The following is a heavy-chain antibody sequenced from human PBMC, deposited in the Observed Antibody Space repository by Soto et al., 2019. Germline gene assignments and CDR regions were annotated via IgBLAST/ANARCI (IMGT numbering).Heavy chain of an antibody. D-gene: IGHD2-2*01. CDR1: GFTFSSYA. Sequence: GGSLRLSCAASGFTFSSYAMSWVRQAPGKGLEWVLAISGSGGSTYYADSVKGRFTISRDNSKNTLYLQMNSLRAEDTAVYYCAKGGYCSSTSCPYYYYYMDVWGKGTTVTVSS. CDR3: AKGGYCSSTSCPYYYYYMDV. V-gene: IGHV3-23*01. CDR2: ISGSGGST. J-gene: IGHJ6*03.